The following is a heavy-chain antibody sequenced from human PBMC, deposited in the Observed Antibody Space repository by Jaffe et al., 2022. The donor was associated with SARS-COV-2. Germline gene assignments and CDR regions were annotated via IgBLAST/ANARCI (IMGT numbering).Heavy chain of an antibody. J-gene: IGHJ4*02. CDR2: IYYSGST. D-gene: IGHD2-8*01. CDR1: GGSISSGDYY. V-gene: IGHV4-30-4*01. CDR3: ARAPLGEIGATSGCTNGVCLGLDYFDY. Sequence: QVQLQESGPGLVKPSQTLSLTCTVSGGSISSGDYYWSWIRQPPGKGLEWIGYIYYSGSTYYNPSLKSRVTISVDTSKNQFSLKLSSVTAADTAVYYCARAPLGEIGATSGCTNGVCLGLDYFDYWGQGTLVTVSS.